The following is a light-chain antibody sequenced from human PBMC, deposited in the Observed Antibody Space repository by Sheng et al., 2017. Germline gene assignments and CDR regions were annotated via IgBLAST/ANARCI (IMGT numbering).Light chain of an antibody. Sequence: AIGMTQSPSSLYASTGDRVTITCRASQGVSSYLAWYQQKPGKAPKLLIYAASTLQSGVPSRFSGGGSGTDYILTINNLQSEDFATYYCQQYYSVPLTFGGGTKVEIK. CDR3: QQYYSVPLT. J-gene: IGKJ4*01. V-gene: IGKV1-8*01. CDR2: AAS. CDR1: QGVSSY.